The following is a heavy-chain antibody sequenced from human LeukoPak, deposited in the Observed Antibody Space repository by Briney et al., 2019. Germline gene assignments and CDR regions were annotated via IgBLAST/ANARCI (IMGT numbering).Heavy chain of an antibody. CDR2: IYYSGST. V-gene: IGHV4-59*08. D-gene: IGHD4-11*01. CDR1: GGSISSYY. Sequence: SETLSLTCTVSGGSISSYYWSWIRQPPGNGLEWIGYIYYSGSTNYNPPLKSRVTISVDTSKNQFSLKLSSVTAADTAVYYCARHLSGHSNYLLFDYWGQGTLVTVSS. J-gene: IGHJ4*02. CDR3: ARHLSGHSNYLLFDY.